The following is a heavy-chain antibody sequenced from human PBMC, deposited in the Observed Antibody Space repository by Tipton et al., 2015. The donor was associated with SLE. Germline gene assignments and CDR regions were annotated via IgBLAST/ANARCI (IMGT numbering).Heavy chain of an antibody. V-gene: IGHV3-23*01. D-gene: IGHD4-17*01. Sequence: SLRLSCAASGFIFSMNTMTWVRQAPGKGLQWVSGITREVVTTWSADSVKARLTISRNNSKNTLYLQMNGLRAEDTAIYYCARDAYGDSTVLLDYWGQGTLVTVAS. J-gene: IGHJ4*02. CDR2: ITREVVTT. CDR3: ARDAYGDSTVLLDY. CDR1: GFIFSMNT.